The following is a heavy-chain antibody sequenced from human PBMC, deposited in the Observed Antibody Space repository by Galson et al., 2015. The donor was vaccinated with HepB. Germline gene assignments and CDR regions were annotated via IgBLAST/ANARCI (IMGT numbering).Heavy chain of an antibody. J-gene: IGHJ5*02. CDR2: INTYNRKT. CDR1: GYTFSSYS. Sequence: SVKVSCKASGYTFSSYSITWVRQAPGQGLEWMGWINTYNRKTSYSQKLQGRVIMTRDTSTSKAYMELRRLRSDDTAVYYCARGALVVGVAATQNNWIDPWGQGTLVAVSS. CDR3: ARGALVVGVAATQNNWIDP. D-gene: IGHD2-15*01. V-gene: IGHV1-18*01.